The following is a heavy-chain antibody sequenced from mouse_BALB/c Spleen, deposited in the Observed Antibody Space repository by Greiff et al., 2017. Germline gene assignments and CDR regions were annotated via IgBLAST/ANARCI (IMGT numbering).Heavy chain of an antibody. J-gene: IGHJ4*01. D-gene: IGHD1-2*01. Sequence: EVKVEESGGGLVKPGGSLKLSCAASGFTFSDYYMYWVRQTPEMRLEWVATISDGGSYTYYPDSVKGRFTISRDNAKNNLYLQMSSLKSEDTAMYYCARDRPATRPYYAMDYWGQGTSVTVSS. CDR1: GFTFSDYY. V-gene: IGHV5-4*02. CDR2: ISDGGSYT. CDR3: ARDRPATRPYYAMDY.